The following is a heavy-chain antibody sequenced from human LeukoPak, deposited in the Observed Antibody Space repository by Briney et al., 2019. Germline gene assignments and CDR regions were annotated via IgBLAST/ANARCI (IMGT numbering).Heavy chain of an antibody. Sequence: PSETLSLTCTVSGDSINSNSFYWGWIRQPPGKGLQWVGSVYYNGITYYNPSLKSRVIISIDTSKNLFSLNLSSVTAADTAVYYCARMAPYGDYLHDYWGQGTLVTVSS. CDR3: ARMAPYGDYLHDY. J-gene: IGHJ4*02. V-gene: IGHV4-39*07. CDR2: VYYNGIT. D-gene: IGHD4-17*01. CDR1: GDSINSNSFY.